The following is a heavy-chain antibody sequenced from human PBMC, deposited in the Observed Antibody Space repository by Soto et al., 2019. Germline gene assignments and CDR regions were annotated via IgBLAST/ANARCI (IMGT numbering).Heavy chain of an antibody. Sequence: PGGSLRLSCAASGFTVSSNYMSWVRQAPGKGLEWVSVIYSGGSTYYADSVKGRFTISRDNSKNTLYLQMNSLRAEDTAVYYCARDEGYDLTPGLVYWGQGTLVTVSS. J-gene: IGHJ4*02. CDR1: GFTVSSNY. CDR2: IYSGGST. CDR3: ARDEGYDLTPGLVY. V-gene: IGHV3-66*01. D-gene: IGHD5-12*01.